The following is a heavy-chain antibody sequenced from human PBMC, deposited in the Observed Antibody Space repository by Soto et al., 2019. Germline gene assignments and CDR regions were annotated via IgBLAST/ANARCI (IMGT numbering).Heavy chain of an antibody. CDR1: GGSFSGYY. V-gene: IGHV4-34*01. CDR2: INHSGST. J-gene: IGHJ5*01. D-gene: IGHD1-7*01. CDR3: ARGGSNYRLIAWFDS. Sequence: SETLSLTCAVYGGSFSGYYWSWIRQPPGKGLEWIGEINHSGSTNYNPSLKSRVTISVDTSKNQFSLKMSTVTAADTAVYYCARGGSNYRLIAWFDSWGQGTLVTVSS.